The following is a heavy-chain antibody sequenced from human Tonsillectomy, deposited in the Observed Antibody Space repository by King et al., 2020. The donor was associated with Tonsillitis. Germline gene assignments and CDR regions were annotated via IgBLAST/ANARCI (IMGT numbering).Heavy chain of an antibody. CDR1: GFTFSSYG. CDR2: ISYDGSNK. D-gene: IGHD2-2*02. J-gene: IGHJ6*03. CDR3: AKEGEVVPAAIWGYYYYYMDV. V-gene: IGHV3-30*18. Sequence: VQLVESGGGVVQPGRSLRLSCAASGFTFSSYGMHWVRQAPGKGLEWVAVISYDGSNKYYADSVKGRFTIPRDNSKNKLYLQVNSLRAEDTAVYFCAKEGEVVPAAIWGYYYYYMDVWGKGTTVTVSS.